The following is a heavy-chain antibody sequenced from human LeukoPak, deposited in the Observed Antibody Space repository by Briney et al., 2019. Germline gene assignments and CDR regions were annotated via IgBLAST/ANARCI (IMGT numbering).Heavy chain of an antibody. CDR3: ARVAKERVGGVYYFDY. CDR2: IGTAGDT. D-gene: IGHD1-1*01. CDR1: GFTLSLYD. Sequence: GGSLRLSCAASGFTLSLYDMHWVRQATGKGLEWVSAIGTAGDTYYTGSVKGRFTISRENAKNSLYLQMNSLRAGDTAVYYCARVAKERVGGVYYFDYWGQGTLVTVSS. J-gene: IGHJ4*02. V-gene: IGHV3-13*01.